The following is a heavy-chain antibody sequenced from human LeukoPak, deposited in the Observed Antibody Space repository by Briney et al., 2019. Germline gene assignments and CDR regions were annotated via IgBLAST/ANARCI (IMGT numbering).Heavy chain of an antibody. V-gene: IGHV4-4*02. CDR2: IYHDGST. CDR1: GGSISSSNW. J-gene: IGHJ4*02. D-gene: IGHD6-13*01. CDR3: ARHSRIAAAGSTSFDY. Sequence: SETLSLTCTVSGGSISSSNWWSWVRQPPGKGLEWIGEIYHDGSTHYNPSLKSRVTISVDTSKNQFSLKLSSVTAADTAVYYCARHSRIAAAGSTSFDYWGQGTLVTVSS.